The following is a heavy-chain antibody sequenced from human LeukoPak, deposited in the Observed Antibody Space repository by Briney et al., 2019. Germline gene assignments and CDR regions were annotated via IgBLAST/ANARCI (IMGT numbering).Heavy chain of an antibody. J-gene: IGHJ6*02. CDR2: IYYSGST. CDR3: ARGYYDFWSGYYSEGGYHYYGMDV. V-gene: IGHV4-59*01. CDR1: GGSISSYY. D-gene: IGHD3-3*01. Sequence: PSETLSLTCTVSGGSISSYYWSWIRQPPGKGLEWIGYIYYSGSTNYNPSLKSRVTISVDTSKNQFSLKLSSVTAADTAVYYCARGYYDFWSGYYSEGGYHYYGMDVWGQGTTVTVSS.